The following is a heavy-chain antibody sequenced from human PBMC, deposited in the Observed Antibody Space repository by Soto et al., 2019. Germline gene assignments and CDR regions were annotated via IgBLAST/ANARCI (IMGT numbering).Heavy chain of an antibody. D-gene: IGHD2-2*01. J-gene: IGHJ4*02. CDR3: AKDEGYCSSTSCYDKPQRTMR. V-gene: IGHV3-23*01. Sequence: EVQLLESGGGLVQPGGSLRLSCAASGFTFSSYAMSWVRQAPGKGLEWVSAISGSGVSTYYADSVKGRFTISRDNSKNTLYLKMNSLRAEDTAVYYCAKDEGYCSSTSCYDKPQRTMRWGQGTLVTVSS. CDR2: ISGSGVST. CDR1: GFTFSSYA.